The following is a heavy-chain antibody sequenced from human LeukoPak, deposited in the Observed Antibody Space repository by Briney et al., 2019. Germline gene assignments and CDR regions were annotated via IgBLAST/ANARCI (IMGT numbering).Heavy chain of an antibody. CDR3: ARDGPYGSGSYNYYYMDV. D-gene: IGHD3-10*01. J-gene: IGHJ6*03. Sequence: GASVKVSCKASGYTFTNYYMHWVRQAPGQGLEWMGIINPSGYSTSYAQKFQGRVTMTRDMSTSTVYMELSSLRSEDTAVYYCARDGPYGSGSYNYYYMDVWGKGTTVTISS. CDR1: GYTFTNYY. V-gene: IGHV1-46*01. CDR2: INPSGYST.